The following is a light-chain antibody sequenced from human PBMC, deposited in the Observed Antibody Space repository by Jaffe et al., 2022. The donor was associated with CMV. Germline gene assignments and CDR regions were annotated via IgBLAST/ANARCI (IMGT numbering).Light chain of an antibody. CDR1: QGISSY. J-gene: IGKJ3*01. CDR2: AAS. V-gene: IGKV1-9*01. Sequence: IQLTQSPSSLSASVGDRVTITCRASQGISSYLAWYQQKPGKAPKLLIYAASTLQSGVPSRFSGSGSGTDFTLTISSLQPEDFATYYCQQLNSRFTFGPGTKVDIK. CDR3: QQLNSRFT.